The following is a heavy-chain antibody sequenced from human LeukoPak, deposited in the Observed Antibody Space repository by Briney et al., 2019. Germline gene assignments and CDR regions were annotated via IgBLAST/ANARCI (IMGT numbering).Heavy chain of an antibody. Sequence: GGSLRLSCAASGFTSSSYWMSWVRQAPGKGLEWVANIKQDGSDKYYVDSVKGRFTISRDNDKNSLYLQMNSLRAEDTALYYCAREGDSSGYYDDYWGQGTLVTVSS. D-gene: IGHD3-22*01. V-gene: IGHV3-7*01. J-gene: IGHJ4*02. CDR3: AREGDSSGYYDDY. CDR1: GFTSSSYW. CDR2: IKQDGSDK.